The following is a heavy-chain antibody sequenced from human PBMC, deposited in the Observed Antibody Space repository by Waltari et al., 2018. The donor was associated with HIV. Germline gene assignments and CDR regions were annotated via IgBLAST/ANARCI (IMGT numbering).Heavy chain of an antibody. CDR1: GYTFTNYD. J-gene: IGHJ6*02. Sequence: QVELVQSGPEVKRPGASVKISCKTSGYTFTNYDINWVRQATGQGLEWLGWMNPNSGNTGSPYKFEARVIMTGDTAMTTAYMELTGLTPEDTAIYYCARNSSGRGNRYFDYGLDVWGQGTAVTVSS. CDR2: MNPNSGNT. V-gene: IGHV1-8*01. CDR3: ARNSSGRGNRYFDYGLDV. D-gene: IGHD3-22*01.